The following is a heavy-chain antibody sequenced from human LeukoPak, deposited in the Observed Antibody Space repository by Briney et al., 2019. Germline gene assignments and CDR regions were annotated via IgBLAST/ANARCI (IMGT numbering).Heavy chain of an antibody. V-gene: IGHV4-38-2*02. D-gene: IGHD6-13*01. J-gene: IGHJ6*02. CDR3: ARYSSSWYEYYYGMDV. CDR2: IYHSGST. CDR1: GYSISSGYY. Sequence: SETLSLTCTVSGYSISSGYYWGWIRQPPGKGLKWIGSIYHSGSTYYNPSLKSRVTISVDTSKNQFSLKLSSVTAADTAVYYCARYSSSWYEYYYGMDVWGQGTTVTVSS.